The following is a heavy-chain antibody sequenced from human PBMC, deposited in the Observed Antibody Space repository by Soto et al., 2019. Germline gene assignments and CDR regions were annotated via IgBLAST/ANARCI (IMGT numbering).Heavy chain of an antibody. J-gene: IGHJ4*02. Sequence: PGGSLRLSCAASGFTFSSYAMSWVRQAPGKGLEWVSAISGSGGSTYYADSVKGRFTISTDNSKNTLYLQMNGLRAEDTAIYYCAKGGLWGDPHDYWGQGTLVTVSS. CDR3: AKGGLWGDPHDY. CDR1: GFTFSSYA. D-gene: IGHD7-27*01. CDR2: ISGSGGST. V-gene: IGHV3-23*01.